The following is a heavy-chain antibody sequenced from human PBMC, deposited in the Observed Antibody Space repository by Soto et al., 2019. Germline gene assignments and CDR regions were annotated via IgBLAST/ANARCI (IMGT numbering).Heavy chain of an antibody. CDR3: AKDTYYHDSSGYYVFDY. Sequence: QVQLVESGGGVVQPGGSLRLSCADSGFTFNNYGMHWVRQAPGKGLEWVAHISYDGSNKHYADSVKGRFTISRDNSKNXXYLQMNGLRAEDTAVYYCAKDTYYHDSSGYYVFDYWGQGILVTVSS. D-gene: IGHD3-22*01. V-gene: IGHV3-30*18. J-gene: IGHJ4*02. CDR2: ISYDGSNK. CDR1: GFTFNNYG.